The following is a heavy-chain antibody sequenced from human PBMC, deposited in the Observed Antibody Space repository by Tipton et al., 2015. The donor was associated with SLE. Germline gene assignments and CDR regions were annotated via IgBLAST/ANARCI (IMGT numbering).Heavy chain of an antibody. J-gene: IGHJ6*02. D-gene: IGHD3-9*01. CDR3: SIDRSYYDILTGYYLYYYGMDV. Sequence: QVQLVQSGAEVKKPGSSVKVSCKASGGTFSSYAISWVRQAPGQGLEWMGGIIPIFGTANYAQKFQGRVTITADESTSTAYMELSSLRSEDTAVYYCSIDRSYYDILTGYYLYYYGMDVWGQGTTVTVSS. V-gene: IGHV1-69*01. CDR1: GGTFSSYA. CDR2: IIPIFGTA.